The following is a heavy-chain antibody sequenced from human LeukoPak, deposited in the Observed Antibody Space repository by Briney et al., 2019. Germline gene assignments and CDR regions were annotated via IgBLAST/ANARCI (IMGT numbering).Heavy chain of an antibody. V-gene: IGHV1-46*01. CDR3: ATEAPRSYYFDY. J-gene: IGHJ4*02. CDR1: EDTFTYYH. CDR2: VYATGGTT. Sequence: ASVKVRCKAAEDTFTYYHKDWVRQAPGQGVGWMGAVYATGGTTINTQNVQGRVTMTRDTSTGTVYMELSSLRFEDTAMYYCATEAPRSYYFDYWGQGILVTVSS.